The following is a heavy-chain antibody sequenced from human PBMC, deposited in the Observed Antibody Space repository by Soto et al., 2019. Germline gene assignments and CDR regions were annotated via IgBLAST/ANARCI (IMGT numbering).Heavy chain of an antibody. CDR3: AKEAYYGEYILNAFDI. Sequence: GGSLRLSCAASGFTFSSYAMSWVRQAPGKGLEWVSAISGSGGSTYYADSVKGRFTISRDNSKNTLYLQMNSLRAEDTAVYYCAKEAYYGEYILNAFDIWGQGTMVTVSS. J-gene: IGHJ3*02. D-gene: IGHD4-17*01. CDR1: GFTFSSYA. CDR2: ISGSGGST. V-gene: IGHV3-23*01.